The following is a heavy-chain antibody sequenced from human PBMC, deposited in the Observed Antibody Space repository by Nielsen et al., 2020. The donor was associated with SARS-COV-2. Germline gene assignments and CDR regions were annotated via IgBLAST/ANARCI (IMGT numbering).Heavy chain of an antibody. V-gene: IGHV3-23*01. Sequence: GGSLRLSCAASGFTFNIYAMAWVRRAPGRGLQWVTGVSSSGGSTYYTDSVKGRFSISRDNSKNTLFLLMHSLRVEDTAVYYCAGDGVVRGDALDLWGQGTMVTVSS. CDR1: GFTFNIYA. J-gene: IGHJ3*01. D-gene: IGHD3-10*01. CDR2: VSSSGGST. CDR3: AGDGVVRGDALDL.